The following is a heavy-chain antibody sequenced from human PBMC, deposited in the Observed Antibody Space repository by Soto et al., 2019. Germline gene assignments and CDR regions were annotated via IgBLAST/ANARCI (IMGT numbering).Heavy chain of an antibody. CDR3: VARYCSGGVCYRDY. D-gene: IGHD2-15*01. V-gene: IGHV3-72*01. Sequence: EVQVVESGGGLVQPGGSLRLSCATSGFTFSDHYMDWVRQAPGEGLEWVGRSRDKTKTYSTDYVASVKGRFTISRDDSKNSLYLQMNSLKTEDTAVYYCVARYCSGGVCYRDYWGQGILVTVSS. J-gene: IGHJ4*02. CDR2: SRDKTKTYST. CDR1: GFTFSDHY.